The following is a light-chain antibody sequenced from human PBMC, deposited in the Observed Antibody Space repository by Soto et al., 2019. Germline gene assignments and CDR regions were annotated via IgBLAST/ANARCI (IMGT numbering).Light chain of an antibody. Sequence: EIVLTQSPASLSLSPLERATLSCRASQSVDSYLVWYQQKPGQAPRLLIFGASNRATGIPARFSGSGSGTDFTLTISSLEPEDFAVYYCQQYGSSGTFGQGTKVDI. V-gene: IGKV3-11*01. CDR3: QQYGSSGT. CDR2: GAS. J-gene: IGKJ1*01. CDR1: QSVDSY.